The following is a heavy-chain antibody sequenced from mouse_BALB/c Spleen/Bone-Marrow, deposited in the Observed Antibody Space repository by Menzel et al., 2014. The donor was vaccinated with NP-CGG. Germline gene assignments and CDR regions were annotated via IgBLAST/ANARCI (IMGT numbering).Heavy chain of an antibody. CDR3: ARDGDYRYAWFAY. V-gene: IGHV5-4*02. J-gene: IGHJ3*01. Sequence: EVKVVESGGGLVKPGGSLKLSCAASGFTFSDYYMYWVRQTPEKRLEWVATISDAGSYTYHPDSVKGRFTISRDNAKNNLYLQMISLKSEDTAMYYCARDGDYRYAWFAYWGQGTLVTVST. D-gene: IGHD2-14*01. CDR2: ISDAGSYT. CDR1: GFTFSDYY.